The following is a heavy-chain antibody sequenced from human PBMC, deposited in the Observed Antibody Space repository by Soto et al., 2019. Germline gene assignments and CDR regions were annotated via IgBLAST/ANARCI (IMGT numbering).Heavy chain of an antibody. CDR1: GFTFSSYA. V-gene: IGHV3-64*01. J-gene: IGHJ3*02. Sequence: GGSLRLSCAASGFTFSSYAMHWVRQAPGKGLEYVSAISSNGGSTYYANSVKGRFTISRDNSKNTLYLQMGSLRAEDMAVYYCARYYGMLPRSGSAFDIWGPGT. D-gene: IGHD3-16*01. CDR2: ISSNGGST. CDR3: ARYYGMLPRSGSAFDI.